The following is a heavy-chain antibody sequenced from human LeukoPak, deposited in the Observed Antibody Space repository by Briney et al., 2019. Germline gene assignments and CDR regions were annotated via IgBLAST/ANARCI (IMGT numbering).Heavy chain of an antibody. CDR2: ISSSSSYI. D-gene: IGHD3-3*01. CDR1: GFTFIDHT. J-gene: IGHJ6*03. V-gene: IGHV3-21*01. Sequence: GGSLRLSCAASGFTFIDHTMSWVRQAPGKGLEWVSSISSSSSYIYYADSVKGRFTISRDNAENSLYLQMNSLRAEDTAVYYCARDREHYDFWSGRDYYMDVWGKGTTVTVSS. CDR3: ARDREHYDFWSGRDYYMDV.